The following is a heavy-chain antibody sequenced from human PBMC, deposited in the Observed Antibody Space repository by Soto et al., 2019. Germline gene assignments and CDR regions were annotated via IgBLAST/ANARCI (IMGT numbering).Heavy chain of an antibody. Sequence: PGESLKISCKGSGYSFTSYWIGWVRQVPGKGLEWMGIIYPGDSDTRYSPSFQGQVTISADKSISTAYLQWSSLKASDTAMYYCARQSDYVDSANWFDPWGQGTLVTVSS. D-gene: IGHD4-17*01. V-gene: IGHV5-51*01. J-gene: IGHJ5*02. CDR1: GYSFTSYW. CDR3: ARQSDYVDSANWFDP. CDR2: IYPGDSDT.